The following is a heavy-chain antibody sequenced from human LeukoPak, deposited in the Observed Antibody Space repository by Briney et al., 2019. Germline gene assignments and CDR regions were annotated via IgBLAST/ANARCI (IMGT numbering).Heavy chain of an antibody. CDR1: GYTFSSYD. D-gene: IGHD5-12*01. J-gene: IGHJ6*02. CDR2: MNPNSGNT. V-gene: IGHV1-8*01. Sequence: GASVKVSCKASGYTFSSYDINWVRQAPGQGLEWMGWMNPNSGNTGSAQKFQGRVTMTRDTSISTAYMELSNLRSEDTAVYYCASPTKQDTVADHYSGSIRHYYGMAVWGQGTTVTVSS. CDR3: ASPTKQDTVADHYSGSIRHYYGMAV.